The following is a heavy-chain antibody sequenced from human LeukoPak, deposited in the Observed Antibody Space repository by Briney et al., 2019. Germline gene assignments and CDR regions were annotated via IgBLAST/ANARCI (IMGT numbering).Heavy chain of an antibody. CDR2: INSGGNA. CDR3: ARSQGGTMSLRHFEP. V-gene: IGHV3-53*01. J-gene: IGHJ2*01. Sequence: GGSLRLSCAASGFTVTSSYMNWVRQAPGKGLECVSVINSGGNAYYADSVKGRFTISRDNSKNMLYLQMNSLRAEDTAVYYCARSQGGTMSLRHFEPWGRSTLVTVSS. CDR1: GFTVTSSY. D-gene: IGHD3-22*01.